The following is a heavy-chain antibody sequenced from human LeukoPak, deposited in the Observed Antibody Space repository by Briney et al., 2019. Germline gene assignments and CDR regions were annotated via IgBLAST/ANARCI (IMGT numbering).Heavy chain of an antibody. V-gene: IGHV3-30*03. CDR1: GFTFSSYA. CDR2: ILHDGSNK. CDR3: ARTDYYDR. J-gene: IGHJ4*02. Sequence: GGSLRLSCAASGFTFSSYAMHWVRQAPGKGLEWVAVILHDGSNKQYADSVKGRFTISRDNAKNTLYLQMNSLRGEDTAVYYCARTDYYDRWGQGTLVTVSS. D-gene: IGHD3-22*01.